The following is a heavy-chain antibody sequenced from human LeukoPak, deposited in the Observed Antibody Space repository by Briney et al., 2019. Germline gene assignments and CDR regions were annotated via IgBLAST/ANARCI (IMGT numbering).Heavy chain of an antibody. D-gene: IGHD3-9*01. CDR2: ISSSGSTI. V-gene: IGHV3-48*03. CDR1: GFTFSSYE. CDR3: ARYSGFDILRGYPSPGYFDY. J-gene: IGHJ4*02. Sequence: PGGSLRLSCAASGFTFSSYEMNWVRQAPGKGLEWVSYISSSGSTIYYADSVKGRFTISRDNAKNSLYLQMNSLRAEDTAVYYCARYSGFDILRGYPSPGYFDYWGPGTLVTASS.